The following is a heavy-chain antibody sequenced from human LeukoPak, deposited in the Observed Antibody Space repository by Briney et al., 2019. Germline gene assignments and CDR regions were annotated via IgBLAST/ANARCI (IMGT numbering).Heavy chain of an antibody. CDR3: ARKGLXEYYYXXGMDV. J-gene: IGHJ6*02. Sequence: SETLSLTCAVYGGSFSGYYWSWIRQPPGKGLEWIGEINHSGSTNYNPSLKSRVTISVDTSKNQFSLKLSSVTAADTAVYYCARKGLXEYYYXXGMDVWGQGTTVTVSS. CDR2: INHSGST. V-gene: IGHV4-34*01. CDR1: GGSFSGYY.